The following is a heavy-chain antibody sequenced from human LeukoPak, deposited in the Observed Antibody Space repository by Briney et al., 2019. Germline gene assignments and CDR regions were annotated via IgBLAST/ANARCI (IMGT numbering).Heavy chain of an antibody. V-gene: IGHV3-30*04. J-gene: IGHJ4*02. CDR1: GFTFSSYA. CDR3: ARGGTTFGGVIALDY. D-gene: IGHD3-16*02. CDR2: ILYDGTDK. Sequence: GGSLRLSCAASGFTFSSYAMHWVRQAPGKGLEWVALILYDGTDKYYADSVKGRFTISRDNSKNTLYLQMNSLRAEDTAVYYCARGGTTFGGVIALDYWGQGTLVTVSS.